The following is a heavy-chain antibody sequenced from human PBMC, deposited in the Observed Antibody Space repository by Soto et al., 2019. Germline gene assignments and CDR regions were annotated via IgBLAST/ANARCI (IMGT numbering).Heavy chain of an antibody. CDR1: GFTFSNAW. V-gene: IGHV3-15*07. J-gene: IGHJ6*02. Sequence: GGSLRLSCAASGFTFSNAWMNWVRQAPGKGLEWVGRIKSKTDGGTTDYAAPVKGRFTISRDDSKNTLYLQMNSLKTEDTAVYYCTTSPWGDAYYYGMDVWGQGTTVTVSS. CDR2: IKSKTDGGTT. CDR3: TTSPWGDAYYYGMDV. D-gene: IGHD3-16*01.